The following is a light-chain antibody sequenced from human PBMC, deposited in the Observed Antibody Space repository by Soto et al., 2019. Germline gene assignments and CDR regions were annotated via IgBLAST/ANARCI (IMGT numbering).Light chain of an antibody. CDR3: EAWDDSLDAVL. V-gene: IGLV1-44*01. J-gene: IGLJ2*01. CDR1: SSNVELNT. Sequence: QSVLTQPPSASGTPGQRVTISCSGSSSNVELNTVNWYQQLPGTAPKLLIFNNNQRPSGVPDRFSGSKTGASASLAISGLQSEAEAAYYCEAWDDSLDAVLFGGGTKVTVL. CDR2: NNN.